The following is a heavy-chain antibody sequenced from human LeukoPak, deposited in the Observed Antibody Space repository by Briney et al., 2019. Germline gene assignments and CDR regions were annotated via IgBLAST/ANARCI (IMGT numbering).Heavy chain of an antibody. V-gene: IGHV4-59*08. J-gene: IGHJ3*02. CDR1: GGSISSYY. CDR3: ARQVELPSFGM. Sequence: PSETLSPTCTVSGGSISSYYWSWSRQPPGKGLEWIGYIYYSGSTNYNPSLKSRVTISVDTSKNQFSLKLSSVTAADTAVYYCARQVELPSFGMWAEGTSHTVSS. D-gene: IGHD1-26*01. CDR2: IYYSGST.